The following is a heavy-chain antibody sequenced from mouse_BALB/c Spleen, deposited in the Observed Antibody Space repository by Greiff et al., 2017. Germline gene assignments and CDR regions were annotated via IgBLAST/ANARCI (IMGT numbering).Heavy chain of an antibody. V-gene: IGHV3-8*02. CDR2: ISYSGST. D-gene: IGHD2-12*01. J-gene: IGHJ3*01. CDR3: ARYKGSYFPFAY. CDR1: GDSITSGY. Sequence: EVKLVESGPSLVKPSQTLSLTCSVTGDSITSGYWNWIRKFPGNKLEYMGYISYSGSTYYNPSLKSRISITRDTSKNQYYLQLNSVTTEDTATYYCARYKGSYFPFAYWGQGTLVTVSA.